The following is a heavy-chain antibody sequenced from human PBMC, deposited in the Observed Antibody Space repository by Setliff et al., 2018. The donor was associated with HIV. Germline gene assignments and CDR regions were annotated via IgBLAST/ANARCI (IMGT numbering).Heavy chain of an antibody. CDR2: INHGGST. Sequence: KPSETLSLTCAVYGGSFSDHYWSWIRQSPGRGLEWIGEINHGGSTIYNPSLKSRVTISIDTSKNQFSLNLTSVTAADTSVYYCARHRAQRGSGTYYDDWFDPWGQGTLVTVSS. V-gene: IGHV4-34*01. CDR3: ARHRAQRGSGTYYDDWFDP. D-gene: IGHD3-10*01. CDR1: GGSFSDHY. J-gene: IGHJ5*02.